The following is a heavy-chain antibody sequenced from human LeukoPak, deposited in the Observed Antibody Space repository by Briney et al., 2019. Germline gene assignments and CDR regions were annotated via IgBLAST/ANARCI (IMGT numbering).Heavy chain of an antibody. J-gene: IGHJ4*02. CDR1: GFSFSNYA. V-gene: IGHV3-23*01. D-gene: IGHD4-17*01. CDR3: AKIAPWGAVTTTDGFDY. Sequence: GGSLRLSCAASGFSFSNYALSWVRQAPGKGLEWVSSISDSGAATYYADSVKGRFTISRDNSKNTLYLQLNSLGAEDTAVYYCAKIAPWGAVTTTDGFDYWGQGTLVTVSS. CDR2: ISDSGAAT.